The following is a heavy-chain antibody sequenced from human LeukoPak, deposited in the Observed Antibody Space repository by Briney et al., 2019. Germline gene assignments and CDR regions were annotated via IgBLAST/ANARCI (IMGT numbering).Heavy chain of an antibody. V-gene: IGHV4-38-2*02. Sequence: SETLSLTCTVSGYSISSGYYWGWIRQPPGKGLEWIGSIYHSGSTYYNPSLKSRVTISVDTSKNQFSLKLSSVTAADTAVYYCARGRRSRNWNYRSWFDPWGQGTLVTVSS. D-gene: IGHD1-7*01. CDR1: GYSISSGYY. J-gene: IGHJ5*02. CDR2: IYHSGST. CDR3: ARGRRSRNWNYRSWFDP.